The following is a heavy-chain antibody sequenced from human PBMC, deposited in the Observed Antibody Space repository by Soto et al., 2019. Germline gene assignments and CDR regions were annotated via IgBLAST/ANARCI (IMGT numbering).Heavy chain of an antibody. V-gene: IGHV5-51*01. CDR2: IYPGDSDT. CDR3: ATRLPELGYCSGGSCYTSDYGMDV. J-gene: IGHJ6*02. CDR1: GYSFTSYW. D-gene: IGHD2-15*01. Sequence: GESLKISCKGSGYSFTSYWIGWVRQMPGKGLEWMGIIYPGDSDTRCSPSFQGQVTISADKSISTAYLQWSSLKASDTAMYYCATRLPELGYCSGGSCYTSDYGMDVWGQGTTVTVSS.